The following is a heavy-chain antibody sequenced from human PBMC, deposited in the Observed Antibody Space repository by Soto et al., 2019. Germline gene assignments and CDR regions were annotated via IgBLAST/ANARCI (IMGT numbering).Heavy chain of an antibody. J-gene: IGHJ4*02. CDR3: ARGLSSGWYRNRWYFDY. D-gene: IGHD6-19*01. V-gene: IGHV1-69*01. CDR2: IIPIFGTA. CDR1: GGTFSSYA. Sequence: QVQLVQSGAEVKKPGSSVKVSCKASGGTFSSYAISWVRQAPGQGLEWMGGIIPIFGTANYAQKFQGRVTITADESTSTAYMELSSLRSEDAAVYYCARGLSSGWYRNRWYFDYWGQGTLVSVSS.